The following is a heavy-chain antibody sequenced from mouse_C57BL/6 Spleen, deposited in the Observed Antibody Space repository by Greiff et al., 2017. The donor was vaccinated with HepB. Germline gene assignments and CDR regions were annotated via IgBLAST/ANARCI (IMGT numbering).Heavy chain of an antibody. CDR2: INPSNGGT. V-gene: IGHV1-53*01. J-gene: IGHJ2*01. CDR1: GYTFTSYW. CDR3: ARSSTMVTTAIFDY. Sequence: VQLQQPGTELVKPGASVKLSCKASGYTFTSYWMHWVKQRPGQGLEWIGNINPSNGGTNYNEKFKSKATLTVDNSSSTAYMQLSSLTSEDSAVYYWARSSTMVTTAIFDYWGQGTTLTVSS. D-gene: IGHD2-2*01.